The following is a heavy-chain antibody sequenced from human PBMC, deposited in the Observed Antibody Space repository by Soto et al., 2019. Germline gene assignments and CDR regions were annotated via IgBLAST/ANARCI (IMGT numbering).Heavy chain of an antibody. CDR1: GFNIRSYY. V-gene: IGHV4-59*01. CDR2: MYYGRSA. Sequence: SETLSLTCTFSGFNIRSYYWSWIRQPPGKGLEWIGYMYYGRSANYNPSLKSRVTLSVDTSTNQCSLTLSSMTAADTAVYYCALRSMAVVPEYWGQGTLVTVSS. D-gene: IGHD3-22*01. J-gene: IGHJ4*02. CDR3: ALRSMAVVPEY.